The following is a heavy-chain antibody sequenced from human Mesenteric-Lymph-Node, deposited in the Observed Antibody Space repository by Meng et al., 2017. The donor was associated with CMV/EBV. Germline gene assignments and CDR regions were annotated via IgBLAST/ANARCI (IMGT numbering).Heavy chain of an antibody. D-gene: IGHD2-2*01. J-gene: IGHJ6*02. CDR3: AKDSQYCSSTSCYYYYYYGMDV. CDR2: IRYAGRTK. V-gene: IGHV3-30*02. Sequence: GGSLRLSCAASGLSFTTYAMSWVRQAPGKGLEWVAFIRYAGRTKNYADSVKGRFTISRDNSQNTLYLQMNSLRAEDTAVYYCAKDSQYCSSTSCYYYYYYGMDVWGQGTTVTVSS. CDR1: GLSFTTYA.